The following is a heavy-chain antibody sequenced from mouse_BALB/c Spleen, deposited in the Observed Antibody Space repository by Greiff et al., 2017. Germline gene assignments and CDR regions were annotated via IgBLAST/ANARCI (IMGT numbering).Heavy chain of an antibody. CDR1: GFTFSSYT. J-gene: IGHJ4*01. CDR2: ISNGGGST. V-gene: IGHV5-12-2*01. CDR3: ARHNYYGSEGAMDY. D-gene: IGHD1-1*01. Sequence: EVMLVESGGGLVQPGGSLKLSCAASGFTFSSYTMSWVRQTPEKRLEWVAYISNGGGSTYYPDTVKGRFTISRDNAKNTLYLQMSSLKSEDTAMYYCARHNYYGSEGAMDYWGQGTSVTVAS.